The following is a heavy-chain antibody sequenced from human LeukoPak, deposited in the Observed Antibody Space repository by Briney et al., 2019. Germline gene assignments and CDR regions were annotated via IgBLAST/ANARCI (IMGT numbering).Heavy chain of an antibody. CDR3: AMASTTGTTRTYFEH. V-gene: IGHV1-2*02. Sequence: ASVKVSCKASGYTFTDYYIHWVRQAPGQGLDYMGWINPNNGGTKYARKFQGSVTMTRDTSINTAYMELSTLRSDDTAVYYCAMASTTGTTRTYFEHWGQGTLVTVSS. CDR1: GYTFTDYY. CDR2: INPNNGGT. J-gene: IGHJ4*02. D-gene: IGHD1-1*01.